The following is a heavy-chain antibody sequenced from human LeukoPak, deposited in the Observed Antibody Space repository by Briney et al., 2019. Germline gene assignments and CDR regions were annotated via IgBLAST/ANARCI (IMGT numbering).Heavy chain of an antibody. CDR2: IRYDGSDK. CDR1: GFTFSNYG. D-gene: IGHD3-10*01. J-gene: IGHJ5*02. V-gene: IGHV3-30*02. Sequence: PGGSLRLSCAASGFTFSNYGMNWVRQAPGKGLEWVAFIRYDGSDKYYADSVKGRFIISRDNSKNTLYLQMNSLRAEDTAVYYCAKDGRRLVWFGELSRNWFDPWGQGNLVTVSS. CDR3: AKDGRRLVWFGELSRNWFDP.